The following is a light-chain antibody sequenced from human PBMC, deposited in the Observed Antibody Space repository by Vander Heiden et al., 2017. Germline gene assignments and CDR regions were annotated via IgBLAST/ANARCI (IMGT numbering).Light chain of an antibody. V-gene: IGKV1-5*01. CDR2: DAS. CDR1: QSISSW. Sequence: IQLTQPPSPLPASVGDRVTITCRASQSISSWLGWYQQKPGKAPKLLIYDASSLESGVPSRFSGSGSGTEFTLTISSLQPDDFATYYCQQHNSYSYTFGQGTKLEIK. J-gene: IGKJ2*01. CDR3: QQHNSYSYT.